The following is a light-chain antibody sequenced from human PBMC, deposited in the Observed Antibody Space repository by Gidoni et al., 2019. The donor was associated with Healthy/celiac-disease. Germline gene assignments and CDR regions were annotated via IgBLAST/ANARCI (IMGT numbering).Light chain of an antibody. V-gene: IGLV1-40*01. J-gene: IGLJ3*02. CDR1: SPNIGAGYD. Sequence: QSVLTQPPAVSGAPGQRVTISCTGSSPNIGAGYDVHWYQQLPGTAPKLLIYGNSNRPSGVPDRFSGSKSGTSASLAITGLQAEDEADYYCQSYDSSSWVFGGGTKLTVL. CDR3: QSYDSSSWV. CDR2: GNS.